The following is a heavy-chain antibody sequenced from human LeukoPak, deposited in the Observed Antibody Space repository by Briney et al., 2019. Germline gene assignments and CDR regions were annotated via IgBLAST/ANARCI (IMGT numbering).Heavy chain of an antibody. CDR3: ARVDNDILTGYPTAGFDP. V-gene: IGHV4-30-4*01. D-gene: IGHD3-9*01. Sequence: SQTLSLTCTVSGGSISSGDYYWSWIRQPPGKGLEWIGYIYYSGSTYYNPSLKSRVTISVDTSKNQFSLKLSSVTAADTAVYYCARVDNDILTGYPTAGFDPWGQGTLVTVSS. CDR1: GGSISSGDYY. CDR2: IYYSGST. J-gene: IGHJ5*02.